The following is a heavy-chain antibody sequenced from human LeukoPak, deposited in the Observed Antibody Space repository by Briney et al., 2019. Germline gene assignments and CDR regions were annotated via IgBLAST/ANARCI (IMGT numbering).Heavy chain of an antibody. Sequence: GRSLRLSCAASGFTFSSYAMSWVRQAPGKGLEWVSGISGSGGSTYYADSVKGRFTISRDNFKNTLYLQMNSLRAEDTAVYYCAKDGPESIFNYDFWSGHEWGQGTLVTVSS. CDR3: AKDGPESIFNYDFWSGHE. CDR1: GFTFSSYA. CDR2: ISGSGGST. J-gene: IGHJ4*02. V-gene: IGHV3-23*01. D-gene: IGHD3-3*01.